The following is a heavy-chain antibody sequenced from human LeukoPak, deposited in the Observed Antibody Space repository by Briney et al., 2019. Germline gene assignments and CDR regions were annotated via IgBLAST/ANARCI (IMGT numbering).Heavy chain of an antibody. CDR1: GGPFSDYY. Sequence: SETLSLTCAVYGGPFSDYYWSWIRQPPGKGLEWIGKINHSGSTNYNPSLKSRVTISVDTSKNQFSLKLSSVTAADTAVYYCARGPYSSSWYYFDYWGQGTLVTVSS. J-gene: IGHJ4*02. CDR3: ARGPYSSSWYYFDY. D-gene: IGHD6-13*01. CDR2: INHSGST. V-gene: IGHV4-34*01.